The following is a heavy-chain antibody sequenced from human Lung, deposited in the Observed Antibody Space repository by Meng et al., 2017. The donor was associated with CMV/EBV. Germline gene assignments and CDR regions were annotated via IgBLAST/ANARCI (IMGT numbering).Heavy chain of an antibody. D-gene: IGHD3-10*01. CDR3: LRRSGGSV. Sequence: QVVFGESGPELVEPSETLSLTGAGSSDTITNHNWWSWVRQPPGKGMEWIGEIPHRGSSAYNPSLKSRVSMSIDKSKNQFSLKLTSVTAADTAVYHCLRRSGGSVWGQGTLVTVSS. V-gene: IGHV4-4*02. J-gene: IGHJ1*01. CDR2: IPHRGSS. CDR1: SDTITNHNW.